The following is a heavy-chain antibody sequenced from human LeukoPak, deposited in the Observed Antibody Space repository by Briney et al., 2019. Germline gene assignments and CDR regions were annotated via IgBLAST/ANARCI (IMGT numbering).Heavy chain of an antibody. J-gene: IGHJ4*02. CDR3: ANCSGLYGDYQGSDY. CDR1: GFTFSSYA. V-gene: IGHV3-23*01. D-gene: IGHD4-17*01. Sequence: PGGSLRLSCAASGFTFSSYAMSWVRQAPGKGLEWVSAISGSGGSTYYADSVKGRFTISRDNSKNTLYLQMNSLRAEDTAVYYCANCSGLYGDYQGSDYWGQGTLVTVSS. CDR2: ISGSGGST.